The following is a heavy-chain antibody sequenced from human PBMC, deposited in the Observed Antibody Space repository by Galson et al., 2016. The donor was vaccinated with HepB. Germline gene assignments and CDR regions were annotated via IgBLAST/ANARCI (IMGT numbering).Heavy chain of an antibody. Sequence: SVKVSCKASGGTFSSYAISWVRQAPGQGLEWMGGIVPFLSVTNYAQQFQGRVTITTDMSASTAYMELSSLRSENTAVYYCAAVFYFEISGHSPGNDAIDIWGHGTMGTVSS. CDR3: AAVFYFEISGHSPGNDAIDI. J-gene: IGHJ3*02. CDR2: IVPFLSVT. V-gene: IGHV1-69*10. D-gene: IGHD3-22*01. CDR1: GGTFSSYA.